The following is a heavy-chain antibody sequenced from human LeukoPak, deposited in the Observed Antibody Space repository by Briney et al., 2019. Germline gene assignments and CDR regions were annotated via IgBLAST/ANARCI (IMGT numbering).Heavy chain of an antibody. CDR2: IYYSGST. D-gene: IGHD3-22*01. V-gene: IGHV4-61*08. CDR1: GGSISSGDYY. Sequence: PSETLSLTCTVSGGSISSGDYYWSWIRQPPGKGLEWIGYIYYSGSTNYNPSLKSRVTISVDTSKNQFSLKLSSVTAADTAVYYCARNLPYYYDSSGYYYAFDIWGQGTMVTVSS. CDR3: ARNLPYYYDSSGYYYAFDI. J-gene: IGHJ3*02.